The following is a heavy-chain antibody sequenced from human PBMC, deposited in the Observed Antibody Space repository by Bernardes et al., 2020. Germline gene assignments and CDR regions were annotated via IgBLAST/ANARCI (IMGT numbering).Heavy chain of an antibody. D-gene: IGHD3-3*01. V-gene: IGHV3-7*01. CDR1: GFTFSDHW. Sequence: GGSLRLSCVGSGFTFSDHWMTWVRQAPGKGLEWVATIKQDGSENYSVDSVKGRFTISRDNAKSSLFLQMNTLRVEDTAVYYCARGSPDITIFGVAGGDYWGQGTLVSVSS. CDR3: ARGSPDITIFGVAGGDY. CDR2: IKQDGSEN. J-gene: IGHJ4*02.